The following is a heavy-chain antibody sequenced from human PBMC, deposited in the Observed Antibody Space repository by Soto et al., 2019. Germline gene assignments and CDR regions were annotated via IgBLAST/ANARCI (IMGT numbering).Heavy chain of an antibody. J-gene: IGHJ4*02. CDR3: ARLIVATILNEPSYFDY. CDR1: GGSISSGDYY. V-gene: IGHV4-30-4*01. D-gene: IGHD5-12*01. CDR2: IYYSGST. Sequence: QVQLQESGPGLVKPSQTLSLTCTVSGGSISSGDYYWSWIRQPPGKGLEWIGYIYYSGSTYYNPSLMSGVTISVDTSKNQFSRKLSSVTAADTAVYYCARLIVATILNEPSYFDYWGQGTLVTVSS.